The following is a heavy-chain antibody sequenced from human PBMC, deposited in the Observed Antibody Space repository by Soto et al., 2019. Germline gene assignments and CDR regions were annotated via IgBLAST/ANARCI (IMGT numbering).Heavy chain of an antibody. CDR1: EFTFDDYA. CDR3: VKDKSLGGEASTYYFDF. J-gene: IGHJ4*02. CDR2: ISWSSVYT. D-gene: IGHD2-21*01. Sequence: EVQLVESGGGLVHPGRSLRLSCAASEFTFDDYAMHWVRQAPGKGLEWVAFISWSSVYTCYANSVKGRFTISRDNAKSSLYLDMNSLSPEDTALYYCVKDKSLGGEASTYYFDFWGQGTLVTVSS. V-gene: IGHV3-9*01.